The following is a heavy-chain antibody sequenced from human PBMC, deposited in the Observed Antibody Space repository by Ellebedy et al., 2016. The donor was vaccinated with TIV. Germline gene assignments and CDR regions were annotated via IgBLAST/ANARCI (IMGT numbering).Heavy chain of an antibody. V-gene: IGHV3-23*01. CDR1: GFTFSSYA. Sequence: GGSLRLSXAASGFTFSSYAMSWVRQAPGKGLEWVSGISGSGGSTYYADSVKGRFTISRDNSKNTLYLQMNSLRAEDTAVYYCARDGAGITMIVDWGQGTLVTVSS. D-gene: IGHD3-22*01. CDR2: ISGSGGST. CDR3: ARDGAGITMIVD. J-gene: IGHJ4*02.